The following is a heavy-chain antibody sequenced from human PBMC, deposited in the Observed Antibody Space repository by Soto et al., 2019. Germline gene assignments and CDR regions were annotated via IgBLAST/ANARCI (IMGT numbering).Heavy chain of an antibody. D-gene: IGHD4-17*01. Sequence: QVQLVQSGAEVKKPGSWVKISCKASGGTFSSYASSWVRQAPGQGLEWMGGIIPIFGTANYAQKFQGRVTITADESTSTAYMELSSLRSEDTALYYCSRAGHDYGDYRIDYWGQGTLVTVSS. CDR2: IIPIFGTA. V-gene: IGHV1-69*01. CDR3: SRAGHDYGDYRIDY. CDR1: GGTFSSYA. J-gene: IGHJ4*02.